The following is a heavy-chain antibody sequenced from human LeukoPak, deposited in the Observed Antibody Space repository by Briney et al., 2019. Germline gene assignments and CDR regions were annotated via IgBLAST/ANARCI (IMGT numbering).Heavy chain of an antibody. J-gene: IGHJ4*02. CDR3: AREEPSYRSSWGPFDY. Sequence: PGGSLRLSCAASGFTFSSYAMHWVRQAPGKGLEWVAVISYDGSNKYYADSVKGRFTISRDNSKYTLYLQMNSLRAEDTAVYYCAREEPSYRSSWGPFDYWGQGTLVTVSS. CDR1: GFTFSSYA. V-gene: IGHV3-30*04. CDR2: ISYDGSNK. D-gene: IGHD6-13*01.